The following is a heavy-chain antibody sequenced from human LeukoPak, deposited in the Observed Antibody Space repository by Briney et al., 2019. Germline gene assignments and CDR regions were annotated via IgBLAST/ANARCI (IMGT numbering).Heavy chain of an antibody. J-gene: IGHJ4*02. Sequence: PSETLSLTCAVYGGSFSGYYWSWIRQPPGKGLEWIGEINHSGSTNYNPSLKSRVTISVDTSKNLFSLKLSSVTAADTAVYYCARAAQQLTPVNWGQGTLVTVSS. V-gene: IGHV4-34*01. CDR2: INHSGST. CDR3: ARAAQQLTPVN. CDR1: GGSFSGYY. D-gene: IGHD6-13*01.